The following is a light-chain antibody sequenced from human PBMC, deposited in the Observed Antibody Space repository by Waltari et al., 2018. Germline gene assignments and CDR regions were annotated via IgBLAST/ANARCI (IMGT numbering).Light chain of an antibody. J-gene: IGKJ2*01. CDR1: QTVRSY. Sequence: GRASQTVRSYLAWYQQKPGQAPRLLIFDASSRAPGIPAKFSGSGSGTDFTLTVSNLEPEDFAVYYCQQRSNWPYTFGQGTRVEIK. CDR2: DAS. V-gene: IGKV3-11*01. CDR3: QQRSNWPYT.